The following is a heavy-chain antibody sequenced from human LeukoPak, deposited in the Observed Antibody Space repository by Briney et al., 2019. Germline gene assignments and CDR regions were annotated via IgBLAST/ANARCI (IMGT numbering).Heavy chain of an antibody. Sequence: PSETLSLTCIVSGDSISSSAYYWGRIRQPPGKGLEWIGQIYSSGSTYYNPSLESRVTISVEKSKNQFSLNLSSVTAADTAVYYCARVTSYLAFDIFGQGTIVTVSS. D-gene: IGHD3-10*01. CDR3: ARVTSYLAFDI. J-gene: IGHJ3*02. V-gene: IGHV4-39*07. CDR2: IYSSGST. CDR1: GDSISSSAYY.